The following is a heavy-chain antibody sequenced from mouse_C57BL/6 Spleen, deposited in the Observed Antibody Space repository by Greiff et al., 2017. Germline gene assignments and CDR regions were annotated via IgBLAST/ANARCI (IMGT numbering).Heavy chain of an antibody. CDR2: INPSNGST. CDR3: AKMNYPDPLAY. Sequence: QVHVKQPGPELVKPGASVKLSCKASGYTFTSYWMHWVKQRPGQGLEWIGNINPSNGSTNYNEKFKSKATLTVDKSSSTAYMQLSSLTSEDSAVYYCAKMNYPDPLAYWGQGTLVTVSA. CDR1: GYTFTSYW. J-gene: IGHJ3*01. D-gene: IGHD1-1*01. V-gene: IGHV1-53*01.